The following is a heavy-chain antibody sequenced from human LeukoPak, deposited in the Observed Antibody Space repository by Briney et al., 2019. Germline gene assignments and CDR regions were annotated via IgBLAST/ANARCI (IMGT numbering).Heavy chain of an antibody. V-gene: IGHV4-59*01. CDR2: IYNSGST. CDR1: GGSISSNY. CDR3: AGASRVRLDY. D-gene: IGHD4/OR15-4a*01. J-gene: IGHJ4*02. Sequence: PSETLSLTXTVSGGSISSNYWSWIRQPPGKGLEWIGYIYNSGSTIYNPSLKSRVTISVDTSKNQFSLKLSSVTAADTAVYCCAGASRVRLDYWGQGTLVTVSS.